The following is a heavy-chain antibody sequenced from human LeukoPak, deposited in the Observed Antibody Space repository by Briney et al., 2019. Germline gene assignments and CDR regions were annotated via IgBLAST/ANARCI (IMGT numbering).Heavy chain of an antibody. D-gene: IGHD2-15*01. Sequence: GGSLRLSCAASGFTFSGSAMHWVRQASGKGLEWVGRIRSKANSYATAYAASVKGRFTISRDDSKNTLYLQMNSLRAEDTAVYYCAKDCSGGSCYWGQGTLVTVSS. CDR2: IRSKANSYAT. CDR1: GFTFSGSA. CDR3: AKDCSGGSCY. J-gene: IGHJ4*02. V-gene: IGHV3-73*01.